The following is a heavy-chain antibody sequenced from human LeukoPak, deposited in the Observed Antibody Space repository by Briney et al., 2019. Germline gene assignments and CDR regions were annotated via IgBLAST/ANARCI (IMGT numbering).Heavy chain of an antibody. V-gene: IGHV4-59*01. D-gene: IGHD6-6*01. CDR2: IYYSGST. CDR3: ARFNVRYYYYMDV. Sequence: SETLSLTCTVSGGSISSYYWSWIRQPPGKGLEWIGYIYYSGSTNYNPSLKSRVTISVDTSKNQFSLKLSSVTAADTAVYYRARFNVRYYYYMDVWGKGTTVTVSS. J-gene: IGHJ6*03. CDR1: GGSISSYY.